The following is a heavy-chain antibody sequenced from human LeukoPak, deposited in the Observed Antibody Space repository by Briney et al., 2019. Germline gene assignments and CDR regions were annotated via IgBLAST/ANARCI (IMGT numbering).Heavy chain of an antibody. J-gene: IGHJ4*02. V-gene: IGHV3-15*01. CDR2: IKSKTDGGTT. Sequence: GGSLRLSCAASGFTFSNAWMSWVRQAPGKGLEWVGRIKSKTDGGTTDYAAPVKGRFTISRDDSKNTLYLQMNSLKTEDTAVYYCTARLYYYDSSGYWARFDYWGQGTLVTVSS. CDR3: TARLYYYDSSGYWARFDY. D-gene: IGHD3-22*01. CDR1: GFTFSNAW.